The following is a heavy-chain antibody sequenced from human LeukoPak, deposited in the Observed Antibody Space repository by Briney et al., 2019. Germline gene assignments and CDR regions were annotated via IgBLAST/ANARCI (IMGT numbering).Heavy chain of an antibody. CDR1: GGTFSSYA. CDR3: VRSQYYYDSSGYYNTLYYFDY. D-gene: IGHD3-22*01. J-gene: IGHJ4*02. V-gene: IGHV1-69*13. CDR2: IIPIFGTA. Sequence: ASVKVSCKASGGTFSSYAISWVRQAPGQGLEWMGGIIPIFGTANYAQKFQGRVTITADESTSTAYMELSSLRSEDTAVYYCVRSQYYYDSSGYYNTLYYFDYWGQGTLVTVSS.